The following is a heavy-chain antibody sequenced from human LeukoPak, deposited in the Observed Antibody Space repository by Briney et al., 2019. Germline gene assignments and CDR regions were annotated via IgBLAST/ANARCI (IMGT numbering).Heavy chain of an antibody. CDR1: GGSLSSYY. CDR2: NDEFGRT. Sequence: SETLSLTCAVYGGSLSSYYWSGIRQSPGKGLEWIGENDEFGRTKYNPSVKSRVAISVDTSKNQFSLRLSSVTAADSATYYCARPGYCSSTICSGFMHVWGKGTTVTVSS. J-gene: IGHJ6*04. V-gene: IGHV4-34*01. D-gene: IGHD2-2*01. CDR3: ARPGYCSSTICSGFMHV.